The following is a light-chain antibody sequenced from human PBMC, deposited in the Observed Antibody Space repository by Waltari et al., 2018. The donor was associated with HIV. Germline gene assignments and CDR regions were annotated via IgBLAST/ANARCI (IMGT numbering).Light chain of an antibody. V-gene: IGLV1-47*01. Sequence: QSVLTQPPSASGTPGQRITISCSGSSSKIGSNYVHWYQHLPGTAPKLLIYRNNRLAPGFPDRFAGSKSGTSASLAISWLRSEDEADYYCVTWADRSSGPVVFGGGTKVTVL. CDR2: RNN. CDR1: SSKIGSNY. CDR3: VTWADRSSGPVV. J-gene: IGLJ2*01.